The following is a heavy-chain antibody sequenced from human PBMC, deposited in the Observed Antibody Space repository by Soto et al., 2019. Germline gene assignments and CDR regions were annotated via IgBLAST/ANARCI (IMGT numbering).Heavy chain of an antibody. V-gene: IGHV3-23*01. D-gene: IGHD1-7*01. J-gene: IGHJ4*02. CDR3: AGWNYDY. CDR1: GFSLRSYG. Sequence: GSLRLSCAASGFSLRSYGMLWVRQAPGKGLEWVSAISQSAGGNTYYADSVKGRFTISREDSKKTLYLQMDSLRPEDTAQYYCAGWNYDYWGQGTQVTVSS. CDR2: ISQSAGGNT.